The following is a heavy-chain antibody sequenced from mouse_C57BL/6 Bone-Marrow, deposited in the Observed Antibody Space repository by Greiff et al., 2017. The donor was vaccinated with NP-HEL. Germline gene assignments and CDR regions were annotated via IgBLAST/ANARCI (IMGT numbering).Heavy chain of an antibody. Sequence: QVQLKQPGAELVQPGASVKVSCKASGYTFTSYWMHWVKQRPGQGLEWIGRIHPSDSDTNYNQKFKGKATLTVDKSSSTAYMQLSSLTSEDSAVYYCAIWGTTVVALDYWGQGTTLTVSS. CDR2: IHPSDSDT. V-gene: IGHV1-74*01. D-gene: IGHD1-1*01. J-gene: IGHJ2*01. CDR3: AIWGTTVVALDY. CDR1: GYTFTSYW.